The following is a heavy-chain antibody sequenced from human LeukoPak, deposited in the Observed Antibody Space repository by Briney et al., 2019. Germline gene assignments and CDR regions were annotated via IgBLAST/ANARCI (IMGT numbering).Heavy chain of an antibody. CDR3: ARDSQAGCSGGSC. J-gene: IGHJ4*01. CDR2: INPTSGGT. V-gene: IGHV1-2*02. Sequence: ASVKASCKASGYRFTAYFIHWMRQAPGQGLEWMGWINPTSGGTNYAQKFQGRVTLTRDTSISTAYMDLGSLRSDDTAVYYCARDSQAGCSGGSCWGDGTLVIVSS. D-gene: IGHD2-15*01. CDR1: GYRFTAYF.